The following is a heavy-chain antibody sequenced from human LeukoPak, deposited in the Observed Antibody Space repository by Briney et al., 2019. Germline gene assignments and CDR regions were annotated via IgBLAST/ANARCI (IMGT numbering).Heavy chain of an antibody. J-gene: IGHJ3*02. CDR1: GGSFSGYY. CDR2: IYYNGST. D-gene: IGHD2/OR15-2a*01. CDR3: ARADTTSHDTFAI. V-gene: IGHV4-31*11. Sequence: SETLSLTCAVYGGSFSGYYWSWIRQHPGKGLEWIGYIYYNGSTYYNPSLKSRVTISDDTSKNHFSLNLSSVTAADTAVYYCARADTTSHDTFAIWGQGTMVTVSS.